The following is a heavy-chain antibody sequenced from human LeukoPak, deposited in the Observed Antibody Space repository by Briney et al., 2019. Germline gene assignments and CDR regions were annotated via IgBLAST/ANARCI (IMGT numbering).Heavy chain of an antibody. CDR1: GFRFSDFT. CDR3: GKEGGA. D-gene: IGHD3-16*01. V-gene: IGHV3-23*01. CDR2: IGGRGGST. J-gene: IGHJ5*02. Sequence: GGSLRLSCAASGFRFSDFTMTWVRQAPGKGPEWVSAIGGRGGSTYYADSVGGRFTISRDNSKDMVYLQMNSLKVEDAATYYCGKEGGAWGQGTKVTVSS.